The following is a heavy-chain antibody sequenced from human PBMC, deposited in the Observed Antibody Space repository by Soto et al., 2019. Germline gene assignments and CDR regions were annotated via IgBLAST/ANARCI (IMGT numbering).Heavy chain of an antibody. V-gene: IGHV4-34*02. Sequence: QVRLQQWGAGLVRPSETLSLTCAVYGGSFNNYCWSWIRQPPGKGLEWIGEVCPGGRTNYSPTPKREARIAVEGSKNQFSLRLTSVTVADTAVYYCARGDYGQYDAYNWFDPWGQGNLVIVAS. J-gene: IGHJ5*02. CDR2: VCPGGRT. CDR3: ARGDYGQYDAYNWFDP. D-gene: IGHD3-10*01. CDR1: GGSFNNYC.